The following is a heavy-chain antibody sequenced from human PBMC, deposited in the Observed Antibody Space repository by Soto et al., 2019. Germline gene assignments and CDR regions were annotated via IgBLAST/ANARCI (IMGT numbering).Heavy chain of an antibody. D-gene: IGHD4-17*01. CDR1: GFTFSDFY. CDR3: ARDGTEYYGEYYDY. V-gene: IGHV3-11*01. CDR2: IGTRGNTK. J-gene: IGHJ4*02. Sequence: GGSLRLSCATSGFTFSDFYMSWIRQAPGKGLEWVSYIGTRGNTKYYADSVRGRFTISRDNAKNSLYLQMNSLRADDTAVYYCARDGTEYYGEYYDYWGQGIPVTVSS.